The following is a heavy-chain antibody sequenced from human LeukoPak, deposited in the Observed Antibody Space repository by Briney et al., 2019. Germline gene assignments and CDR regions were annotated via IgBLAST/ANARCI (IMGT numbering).Heavy chain of an antibody. Sequence: GGSLRLSCAPSGFPFSRYAMHWARQAPGRGLESVSAISSNGGSTYYASSVKGRFTISRDNSKNTLYLQMGSLRAEDLAVYYCARDFGLTGKVDYWGQGTPVTVSS. CDR3: ARDFGLTGKVDY. D-gene: IGHD1-20*01. CDR1: GFPFSRYA. CDR2: ISSNGGST. J-gene: IGHJ4*02. V-gene: IGHV3-64*01.